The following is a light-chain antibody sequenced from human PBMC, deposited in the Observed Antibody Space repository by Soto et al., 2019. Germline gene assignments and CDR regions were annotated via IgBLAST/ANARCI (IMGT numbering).Light chain of an antibody. V-gene: IGLV1-44*01. J-gene: IGLJ2*01. CDR1: SSNIGSNT. CDR2: NDH. Sequence: QSVLTQPPSASGTPGRRVTISCSGSSSNIGSNTVNWYQQLPGTAPKLLIYNDHQRPSGVPDRFSGSKSGTSASLAISGLQSEDEADYYCAAWDDSLNGVLFGGGTKLTVL. CDR3: AAWDDSLNGVL.